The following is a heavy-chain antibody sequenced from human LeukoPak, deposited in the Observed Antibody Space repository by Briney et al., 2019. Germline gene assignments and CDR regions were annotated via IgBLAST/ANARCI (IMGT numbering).Heavy chain of an antibody. CDR1: GFTFSSYD. Sequence: GGSLRLSCAASGFTFSSYDMHWVRQATGKGLEWVPAIGTAGDTYYPGSVKGRFTISRENAKNSLYLQMNSLRAEDTAVYYCARTESSGWYYFDYWGQGTLVTVSS. D-gene: IGHD6-19*01. V-gene: IGHV3-13*01. J-gene: IGHJ4*02. CDR2: IGTAGDT. CDR3: ARTESSGWYYFDY.